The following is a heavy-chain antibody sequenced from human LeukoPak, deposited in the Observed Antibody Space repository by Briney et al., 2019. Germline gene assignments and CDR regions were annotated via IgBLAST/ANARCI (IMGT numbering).Heavy chain of an antibody. CDR3: ASGFPGSQAFDI. Sequence: GASVKVSCKASGGTFSSYAISWVRQAPGQGLEWMGRIIPIFGIANYAQKFQGRVTITADKSTSTAYMELSSLRSEDTAVYYCASGFPGSQAFDIWGQGTMVTVSS. D-gene: IGHD3-10*01. CDR2: IIPIFGIA. V-gene: IGHV1-69*04. CDR1: GGTFSSYA. J-gene: IGHJ3*02.